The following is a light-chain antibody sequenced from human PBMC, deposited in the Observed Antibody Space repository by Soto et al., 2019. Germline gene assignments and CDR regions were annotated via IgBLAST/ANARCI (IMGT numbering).Light chain of an antibody. CDR2: EVS. CDR3: MHSTQLPPP. Sequence: GRTKTKLSLSVAPGQPASISCKSSQSLLHITGETFLFWYLQKPGQSPQLLIYEVSTRVSGVPDRFSGSGSGTDFTLEISRVETDDVGIYYCMHSTQLPPPFGQRT. J-gene: IGKJ5*01. CDR1: QSLLHITGETF. V-gene: IGKV2D-29*02.